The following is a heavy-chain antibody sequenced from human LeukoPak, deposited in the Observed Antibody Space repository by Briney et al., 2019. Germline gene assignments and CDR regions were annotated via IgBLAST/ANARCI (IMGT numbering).Heavy chain of an antibody. CDR1: GFTFSSYS. V-gene: IGHV3-48*01. D-gene: IGHD1-26*01. CDR3: ARGAGARWFDP. Sequence: GGSLRLSCTASGFTFSSYSMNWVRQAPGKGLEWVSYISSSSSTIYYADSVKGRFTISRDNAKNSLYLQMNSLRAEDTAVYYCARGAGARWFDPWGQGTLVTVSS. CDR2: ISSSSSTI. J-gene: IGHJ5*02.